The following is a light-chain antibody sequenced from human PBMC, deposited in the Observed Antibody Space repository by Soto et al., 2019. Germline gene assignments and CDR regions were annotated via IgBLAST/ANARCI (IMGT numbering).Light chain of an antibody. CDR3: QQDNYWAWT. J-gene: IGKJ1*01. CDR2: GAS. V-gene: IGKV3-15*01. CDR1: QSRNDT. Sequence: MRTQAPVTLSVTTGARATLSCRASQSRNDTVAWYQQKPRQAPRLLIHGASTRAPGSPASCSGRGAATDFTLTISSLQSEVFAVYCWQQDNYWAWTFGRGTKVDI.